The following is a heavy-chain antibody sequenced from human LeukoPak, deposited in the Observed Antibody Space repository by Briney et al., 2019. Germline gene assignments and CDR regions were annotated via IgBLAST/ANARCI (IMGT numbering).Heavy chain of an antibody. CDR1: GASISSYY. CDR2: IYYTGST. J-gene: IGHJ5*02. CDR3: ARYALNWFDP. Sequence: SETLSLTCTVSGASISSYYWSWIRQPPGKGLEWIGYIYYTGSTNHNPSFKSRVTISVDMSKNQFSLKLSSVTAADTAMYYCARYALNWFDPWGQGTLVTVSS. V-gene: IGHV4-59*08. D-gene: IGHD2-2*01.